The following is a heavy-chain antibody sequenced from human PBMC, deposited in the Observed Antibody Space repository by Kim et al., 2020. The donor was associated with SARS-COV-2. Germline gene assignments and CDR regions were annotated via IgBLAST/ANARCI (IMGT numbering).Heavy chain of an antibody. V-gene: IGHV4-31*02. D-gene: IGHD3-3*01. CDR3: ARSPQSWGVVTHFDY. J-gene: IGHJ4*02. Sequence: NPTDKSRVTITVDTYKNQFSRKLSAVTAADTAVYYCARSPQSWGVVTHFDYWGQGTLVTVSS.